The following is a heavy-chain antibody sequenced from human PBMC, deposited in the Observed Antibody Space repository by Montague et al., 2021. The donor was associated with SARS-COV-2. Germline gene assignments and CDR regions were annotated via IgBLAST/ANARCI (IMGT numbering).Heavy chain of an antibody. D-gene: IGHD3-3*01. V-gene: IGHV3-30*04. J-gene: IGHJ4*02. CDR1: RLPFNGYA. CDR2: ISHDESNH. CDR3: ATLPSSITIFGVVQGYYFDD. Sequence: SLRLSCAASRLPFNGYAMHWVRQAPGKGLEWLTFISHDESNHRYADSVKGRFTISRDNSKNTLYLQMDSLRPEDTAVYYCATLPSSITIFGVVQGYYFDDWGQGTLVTVSS.